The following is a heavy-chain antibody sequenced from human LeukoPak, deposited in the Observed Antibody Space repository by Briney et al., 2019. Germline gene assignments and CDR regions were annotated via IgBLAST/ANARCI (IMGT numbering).Heavy chain of an antibody. CDR2: IYYSGST. CDR1: GGSISSGGYY. Sequence: PSETLSLTCTVSGGSISSGGYYWSWIRQHPGKGLEWIGYIYYSGSTYYNPSLKSRVTISVDTSKNQFSLKLSSVTAADTAVYYCARDPSQDGNWWNYYYYGMDVWGQGTTVTVSS. D-gene: IGHD2-15*01. J-gene: IGHJ6*02. CDR3: ARDPSQDGNWWNYYYYGMDV. V-gene: IGHV4-31*03.